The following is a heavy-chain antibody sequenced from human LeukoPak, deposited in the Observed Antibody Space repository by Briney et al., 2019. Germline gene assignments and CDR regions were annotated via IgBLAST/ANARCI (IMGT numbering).Heavy chain of an antibody. D-gene: IGHD3-22*01. V-gene: IGHV1-69*04. CDR1: GGTFSSYA. CDR3: ARAMLYYYDSSGYYLDY. Sequence: GASVKVSCKDSGGTFSSYAISWVRQAPGQGLEWMGRIIPILGMANYAQKFQGRVTITAHKSTTTAYMELSSLRSEDTAVYYCARAMLYYYDSSGYYLDYWGQGTLVTVSS. CDR2: IIPILGMA. J-gene: IGHJ4*02.